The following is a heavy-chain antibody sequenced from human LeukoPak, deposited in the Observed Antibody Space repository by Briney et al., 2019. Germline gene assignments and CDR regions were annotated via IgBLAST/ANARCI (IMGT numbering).Heavy chain of an antibody. J-gene: IGHJ4*02. CDR1: AASISSYY. CDR2: IYASGRT. V-gene: IGHV4-4*07. CDR3: ARERSGYSSGWDFDY. D-gene: IGHD6-19*01. Sequence: SETLSLTCTVSAASISSYYWSWIRQPAGKGLEWIGRIYASGRTNYNPSLKSRVNMSVDTHKNQYSLKLSSVTAADTDVYYCARERSGYSSGWDFDYWGQGTLVTVSS.